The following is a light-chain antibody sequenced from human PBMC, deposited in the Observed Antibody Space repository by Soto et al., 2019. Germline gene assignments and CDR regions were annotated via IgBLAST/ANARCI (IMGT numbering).Light chain of an antibody. J-gene: IGKJ5*01. CDR3: QQYDNWPPIT. CDR2: GAS. V-gene: IGKV3-20*01. CDR1: QSVSSKY. Sequence: DIVLTQSPGTLSLSPGERATLSCRASQSVSSKYLAWYQQKPGQAPRVLIYGASIRATGIPERFSGGGSGTDFTLTITRLEPEDFAVYYCQQYDNWPPITFGQGTRLDIK.